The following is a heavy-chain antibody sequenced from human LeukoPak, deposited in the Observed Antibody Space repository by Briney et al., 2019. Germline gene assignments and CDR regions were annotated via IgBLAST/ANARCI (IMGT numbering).Heavy chain of an antibody. CDR1: GFIFSSYG. CDR2: IRYDGSNK. V-gene: IGHV3-30*02. Sequence: PGGSLRLSCAASGFIFSSYGMHWVRQAAGKGLEWVAFIRYDGSNKYYADSVKGRFTISRDNSKNTLYLQMNSLRAEDTAVYYCARPYYGDYGFDYWGQGTLVTVSS. D-gene: IGHD4-17*01. CDR3: ARPYYGDYGFDY. J-gene: IGHJ4*02.